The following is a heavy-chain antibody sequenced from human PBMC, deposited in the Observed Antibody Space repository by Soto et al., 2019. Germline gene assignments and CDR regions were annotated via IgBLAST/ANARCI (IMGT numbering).Heavy chain of an antibody. Sequence: GGSLRLSCAASGFTFSSYSMNWVRQAPGKGLEWVSSISSSSSYIYYADSGKGRFTISRDNAKNSLNLQMNSLRAEDTAVYYCARVGPLKVPAAPGVGSYYYYYGMDVWGQGTTVTVSS. D-gene: IGHD2-2*01. CDR1: GFTFSSYS. J-gene: IGHJ6*02. CDR3: ARVGPLKVPAAPGVGSYYYYYGMDV. V-gene: IGHV3-21*01. CDR2: ISSSSSYI.